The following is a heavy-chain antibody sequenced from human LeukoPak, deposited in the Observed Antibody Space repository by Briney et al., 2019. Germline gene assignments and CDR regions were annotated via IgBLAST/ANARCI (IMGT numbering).Heavy chain of an antibody. J-gene: IGHJ4*02. Sequence: PSETLSLTCAVSGGSLSSGGYSWSWVRQPPGKGLEWIGYIYYSGSTYYNPSLKSRVTISIDRSKNQFSLKLSSVTAVDTAVYYCASTYGSGTRVDYWGQGTLVTVSS. CDR1: GGSLSSGGYS. CDR2: IYYSGST. D-gene: IGHD3-10*01. CDR3: ASTYGSGTRVDY. V-gene: IGHV4-30-2*01.